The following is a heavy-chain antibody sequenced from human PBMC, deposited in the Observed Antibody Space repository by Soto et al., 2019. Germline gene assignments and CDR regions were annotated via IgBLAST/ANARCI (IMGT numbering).Heavy chain of an antibody. CDR2: IIAYNGNT. J-gene: IGHJ4*02. Sequence: ASVKVSCKASCYTFTSYGISWVRQSPEQGLEWMGWIIAYNGNTKYSQKFQGRVTITRDTSASTAYMELSRLRSEDTAVYYCESNSNRSGWYVPVDYWGQGTLVPVYS. CDR1: CYTFTSYG. CDR3: ESNSNRSGWYVPVDY. D-gene: IGHD6-19*01. V-gene: IGHV1-18*01.